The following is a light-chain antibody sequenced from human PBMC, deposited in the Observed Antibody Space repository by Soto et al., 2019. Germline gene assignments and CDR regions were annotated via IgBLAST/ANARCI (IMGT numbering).Light chain of an antibody. Sequence: HSVLTQPPSASGTPGQRVTISCSGSGSSIGTNTVNWYRQLPGTAPKLLIYGNNQRPSGVPDRFSGSKSGTSASLGISGLQSEDEADYYCAAWDGSLNNVLFGGGTKLTVL. CDR1: GSSIGTNT. J-gene: IGLJ2*01. CDR3: AAWDGSLNNVL. V-gene: IGLV1-44*01. CDR2: GNN.